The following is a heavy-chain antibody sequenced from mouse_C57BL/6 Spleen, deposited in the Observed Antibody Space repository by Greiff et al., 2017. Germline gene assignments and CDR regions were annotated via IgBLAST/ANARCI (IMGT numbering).Heavy chain of an antibody. V-gene: IGHV1-18*01. D-gene: IGHD2-5*01. J-gene: IGHJ4*01. CDR1: GYTFTDYN. CDR3: ARSGAYYSNYVAMDY. Sequence: EVQLQESGPELVKPGASVKIPCKASGYTFTDYNMDWVKQSHGKSLEWIGDINPNNGGTIYNQKFKGKATLTVDKSSSTDYLELRSLTSEDTAVYYCARSGAYYSNYVAMDYWGQGTSVTVSS. CDR2: INPNNGGT.